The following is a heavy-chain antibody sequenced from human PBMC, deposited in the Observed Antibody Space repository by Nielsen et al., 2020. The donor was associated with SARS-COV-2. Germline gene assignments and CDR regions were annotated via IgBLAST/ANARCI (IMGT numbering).Heavy chain of an antibody. CDR1: GGSFSGYY. CDR3: AGGAPYSSSWYPYYFDY. V-gene: IGHV4-34*01. CDR2: INHSGST. D-gene: IGHD6-13*01. Sequence: SETLSLTCAVYGGSFSGYYWSRIRQPPGKGLEWIGEINHSGSTNYNPSLKSRVTISVDTSKNQFSLKLSSVTAADTAVYYCAGGAPYSSSWYPYYFDYWGQGTLVTVSS. J-gene: IGHJ4*02.